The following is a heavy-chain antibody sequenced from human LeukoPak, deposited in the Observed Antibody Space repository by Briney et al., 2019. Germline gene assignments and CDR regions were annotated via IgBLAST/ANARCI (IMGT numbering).Heavy chain of an antibody. CDR3: AKVALLYYYDSSGSLYFDY. CDR1: GFTFSSYG. V-gene: IGHV3-30*18. J-gene: IGHJ4*02. Sequence: HPGGSLRLSCAASGFTFSSYGVHWVRQAPGKGLEWVAVISYDGSNKYYADSVKGRFTISRDNSKNTLYLQMNSLRAEDTAVYYCAKVALLYYYDSSGSLYFDYWGQGTLVTVSS. CDR2: ISYDGSNK. D-gene: IGHD3-22*01.